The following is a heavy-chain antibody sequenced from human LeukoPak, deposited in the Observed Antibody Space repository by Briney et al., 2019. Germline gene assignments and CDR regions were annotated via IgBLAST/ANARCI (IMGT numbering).Heavy chain of an antibody. CDR2: INWNGGST. CDR3: ARYYDSSGGPFDY. J-gene: IGHJ4*02. CDR1: GFTFSSYE. D-gene: IGHD3-22*01. Sequence: GGSLRLSCAASGFTFSSYEMNWVRQAPRKGLEWVSGINWNGGSTTYADSVKGRFTISRDKAKNSLYLQMNSLRAEDTALYYCARYYDSSGGPFDYWGQGTLVTVSS. V-gene: IGHV3-20*04.